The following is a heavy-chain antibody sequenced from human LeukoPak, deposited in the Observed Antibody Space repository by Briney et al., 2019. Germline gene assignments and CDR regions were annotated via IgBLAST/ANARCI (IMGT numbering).Heavy chain of an antibody. CDR2: ISGSGAMT. J-gene: IGHJ4*02. CDR1: GFTLSNHA. Sequence: GGSLRLSCAASGFTLSNHALIWVRQAPGKGLEWVSSISGSGAMTYYADSVKGRFTISRDNAMDTLYLQMSSLRADDTTVYYCAKDRVDGSGSQFDSWGQGSLVIVSS. V-gene: IGHV3-23*01. CDR3: AKDRVDGSGSQFDS. D-gene: IGHD3-10*01.